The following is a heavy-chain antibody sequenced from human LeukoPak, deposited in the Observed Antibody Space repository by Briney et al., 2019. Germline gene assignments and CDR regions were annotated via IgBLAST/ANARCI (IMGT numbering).Heavy chain of an antibody. CDR3: ARSGSGMDV. D-gene: IGHD7-27*01. Sequence: GGSLRLPCAASGFPFSSYAMSWVRQPPGKGRKWVSIISGSGGTTYYADSVKGRFTISRDNSKKTLHLQMNSLRAEDTAVYYCARSGSGMDVWGQGTTVTVSS. J-gene: IGHJ6*02. CDR2: ISGSGGTT. CDR1: GFPFSSYA. V-gene: IGHV3-23*01.